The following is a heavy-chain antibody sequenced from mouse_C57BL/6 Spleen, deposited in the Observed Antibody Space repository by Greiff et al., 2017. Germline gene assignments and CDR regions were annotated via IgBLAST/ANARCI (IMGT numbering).Heavy chain of an antibody. J-gene: IGHJ4*01. CDR1: GYAFSSSW. D-gene: IGHD1-1*01. Sequence: QVQLQQSGPELVKPGASVKLSCKASGYAFSSSWMNWVKQRPGMGLEWIGRIYPGDGDTKYNGKFKGKATLTADKSSSTAYMQLSSLTSEDSAVYFCAIVLLRSWDYWGQGPSVTVAS. CDR3: AIVLLRSWDY. CDR2: IYPGDGDT. V-gene: IGHV1-82*01.